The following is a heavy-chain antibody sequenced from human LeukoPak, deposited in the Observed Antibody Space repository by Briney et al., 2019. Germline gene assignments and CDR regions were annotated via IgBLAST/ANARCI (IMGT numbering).Heavy chain of an antibody. D-gene: IGHD3-3*01. CDR2: INHSGST. CDR3: ARRPRITIFGGVNNWFDP. CDR1: GGSFSGYY. J-gene: IGHJ5*02. V-gene: IGHV4-34*01. Sequence: SETLSLTCAVYGGSFSGYYWSWIRQPPGKGLEWIGEINHSGSTNYNPSLKSRVTISVDTSKNQFSLKLSSVTAADTAVYYCARRPRITIFGGVNNWFDPWGQGTLVTVSS.